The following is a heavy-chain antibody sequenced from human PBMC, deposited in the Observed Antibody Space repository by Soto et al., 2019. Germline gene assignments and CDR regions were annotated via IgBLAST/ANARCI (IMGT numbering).Heavy chain of an antibody. CDR3: GRVPHLPSAVVDY. CDR1: DDSISSGYY. Sequence: PSETLSLTCAVSDDSISSGYYWGWIRQPPGKGLEWIGTVYHSGSTYYNPSLKSRVTISVDTSKNQFSLKLRSVTAADTAVYYCGRVPHLPSAVVDYWGQGALVTVSS. D-gene: IGHD2-2*01. CDR2: VYHSGST. J-gene: IGHJ4*02. V-gene: IGHV4-38-2*01.